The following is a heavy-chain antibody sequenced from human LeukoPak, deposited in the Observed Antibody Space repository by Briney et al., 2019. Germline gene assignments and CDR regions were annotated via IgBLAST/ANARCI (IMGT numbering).Heavy chain of an antibody. J-gene: IGHJ5*02. CDR2: IYYSGST. Sequence: SETLSLTCTVSGGSISSGDYYWSWIRQPPGKGLEWIGYIYYSGSTYYNPSLKSRVTISVDTSKNQFSLKLSSVTAADTAVYYCARDQKGRYYYDSSGYYQENWFDPWGQGALVTVSS. D-gene: IGHD3-22*01. CDR3: ARDQKGRYYYDSSGYYQENWFDP. V-gene: IGHV4-30-4*01. CDR1: GGSISSGDYY.